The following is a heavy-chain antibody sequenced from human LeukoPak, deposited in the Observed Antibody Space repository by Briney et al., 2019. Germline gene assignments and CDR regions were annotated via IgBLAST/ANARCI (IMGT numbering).Heavy chain of an antibody. J-gene: IGHJ3*02. V-gene: IGHV4-39*07. CDR3: ARAVGANAFDI. CDR2: IFYSGST. D-gene: IGHD1-26*01. CDR1: SGSISTSNYY. Sequence: SETLSLTCTVSSGSISTSNYYWGWVRQPPGKALEWIGNIFYSGSTYYSPSLKSRVTISLDTSRNQFSLKLSSVTAADTAVYYCARAVGANAFDIWGQGTMVTVSS.